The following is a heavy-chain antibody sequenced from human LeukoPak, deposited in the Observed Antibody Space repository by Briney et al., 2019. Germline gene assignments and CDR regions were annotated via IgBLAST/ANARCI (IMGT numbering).Heavy chain of an antibody. CDR1: GFTFSRYY. Sequence: PGGSLRLSCAASGFTFSRYYWMHWVRQAPGKGLXXXXXXXXSGGGTYYADSVEGRFTISRDNSKNTLYLQMNSLRAEDTAVYYCAKDGDDFRYYYDSSGYYSGAYYYYYGMDVWGQGTTVTVSS. CDR2: XXXSGGGT. D-gene: IGHD3-22*01. V-gene: IGHV3-23*01. J-gene: IGHJ6*02. CDR3: AKDGDDFRYYYDSSGYYSGAYYYYYGMDV.